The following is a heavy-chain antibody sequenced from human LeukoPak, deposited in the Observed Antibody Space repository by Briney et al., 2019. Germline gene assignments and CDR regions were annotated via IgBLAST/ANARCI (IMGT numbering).Heavy chain of an antibody. CDR1: GYTFTNHA. J-gene: IGHJ3*02. CDR3: ASFNASGWGAFDI. D-gene: IGHD2/OR15-2a*01. Sequence: AASVKVSCKASGYTFTNHAMNWMRQAPGQGLEWMGWINTNTGNPTYAQGFTGRFVFSLDTSVSTAYLQISSLKAEDTAVYYCASFNASGWGAFDIWGQGTMVTVSS. CDR2: INTNTGNP. V-gene: IGHV7-4-1*02.